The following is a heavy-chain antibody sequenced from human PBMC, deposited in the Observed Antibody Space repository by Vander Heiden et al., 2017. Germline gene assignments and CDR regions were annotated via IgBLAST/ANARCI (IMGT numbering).Heavy chain of an antibody. Sequence: EVQLVESGGGLVQPGRSLRLSCAASGFSFDDYAMHWVRQAPGKGVEWVSGISWTSGSSGEADSVKGRFIMSRDNATKALSLHTISLRVEDTAVDDWARSNVSAYSRASAFDYWGQGTLVTVSS. CDR3: ARSNVSAYSRASAFDY. CDR2: ISWTSGSS. CDR1: GFSFDDYA. J-gene: IGHJ4*02. V-gene: IGHV3-9*01. D-gene: IGHD1-26*01.